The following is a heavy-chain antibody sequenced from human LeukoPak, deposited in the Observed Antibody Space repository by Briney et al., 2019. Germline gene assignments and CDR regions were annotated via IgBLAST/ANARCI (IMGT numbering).Heavy chain of an antibody. CDR1: GFTFSSYG. CDR3: ARATFYSYYFDY. V-gene: IGHV3-30*02. CDR2: IRYDGSNK. Sequence: PGGSLRLSCAASGFTFSSYGMHWVRQAPGKGLEWVAFIRYDGSNKYYADSVKGRFTISRDNSKNTLYLQMNSLRAEDTAVYYCARATFYSYYFDYWGQGTLVTVSS. J-gene: IGHJ4*02. D-gene: IGHD2/OR15-2a*01.